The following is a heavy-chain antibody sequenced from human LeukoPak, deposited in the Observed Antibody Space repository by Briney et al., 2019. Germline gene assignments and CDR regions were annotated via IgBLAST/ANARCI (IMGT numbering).Heavy chain of an antibody. Sequence: GGSLRLSCAASGFTFSSYAMSWVRQAPGKGLEWVSAISGSGGSTYYADSVKGRFTISRDNSKNTLYLQMNSLRAEDTAVYYRAKDLSKQQLGNAAFDIWGQGTMVTVSS. D-gene: IGHD6-13*01. J-gene: IGHJ3*02. CDR3: AKDLSKQQLGNAAFDI. V-gene: IGHV3-23*01. CDR1: GFTFSSYA. CDR2: ISGSGGST.